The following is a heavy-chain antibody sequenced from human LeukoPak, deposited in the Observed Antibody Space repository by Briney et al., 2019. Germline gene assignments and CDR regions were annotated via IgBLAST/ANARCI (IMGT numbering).Heavy chain of an antibody. CDR2: ISSSGST. J-gene: IGHJ6*03. V-gene: IGHV4-61*02. CDR1: GDSISSGDYY. Sequence: SETLSLTCTVSGDSISSGDYYWSWIRQPAGKGLEWIGRISSSGSTNYNPSLKSRVTISVDTSKNQFSLKLSSVTAAETAVYFCARGLTLYYYYYYMDVWGKGTTVTVSS. CDR3: ARGLTLYYYYYYMDV.